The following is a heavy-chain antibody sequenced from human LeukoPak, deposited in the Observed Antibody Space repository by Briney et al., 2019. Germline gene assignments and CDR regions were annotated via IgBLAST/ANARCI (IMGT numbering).Heavy chain of an antibody. V-gene: IGHV3-21*01. CDR1: GFTFSSYS. D-gene: IGHD2-21*01. CDR3: ARLVVEGFDY. J-gene: IGHJ4*02. CDR2: ISSSSSYI. Sequence: TGGSLRLSCAASGFTFSSYSMNWVRQAPGKGLEWVSSISSSSSYIYYADSVKGRFTISRDNAKNSLYLQMNSLRAEDTAVYYCARLVVEGFDYWGQGTLVTVSS.